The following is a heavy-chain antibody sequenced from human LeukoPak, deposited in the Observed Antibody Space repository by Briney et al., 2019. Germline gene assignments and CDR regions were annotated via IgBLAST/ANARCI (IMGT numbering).Heavy chain of an antibody. Sequence: ASVKVSCKASGYTFTADYMHWVRQAPGQGLEWMGWINPNSGGTKYAQNFEGRVTMTRDTSIRTAYMELSRLRSDDTAVYYCARDLYHYDPNWFDPWGQGTLVTVSS. V-gene: IGHV1-2*02. D-gene: IGHD3-22*01. CDR2: INPNSGGT. J-gene: IGHJ5*02. CDR3: ARDLYHYDPNWFDP. CDR1: GYTFTADY.